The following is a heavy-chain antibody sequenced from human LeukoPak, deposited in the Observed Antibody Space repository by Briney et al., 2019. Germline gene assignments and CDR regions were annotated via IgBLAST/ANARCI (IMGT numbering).Heavy chain of an antibody. D-gene: IGHD2-15*01. V-gene: IGHV4-59*01. J-gene: IGHJ4*02. Sequence: PSETLSLTCTVSGDSISSYYWSWIRQPPGKGLEWIGYIYYSGGTDYNPSLRSRVTISVDTSKNQFSLKLSSVTAADTAVYYCARVGAGYCSGGSCYGIDYWGQGTLVTVSS. CDR1: GDSISSYY. CDR3: ARVGAGYCSGGSCYGIDY. CDR2: IYYSGGT.